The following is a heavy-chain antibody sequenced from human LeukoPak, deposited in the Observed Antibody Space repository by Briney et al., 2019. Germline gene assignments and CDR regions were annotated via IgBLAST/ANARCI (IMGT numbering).Heavy chain of an antibody. D-gene: IGHD2-15*01. J-gene: IGHJ6*03. CDR3: ARHLGYCSGGSCLYYYYMDV. CDR2: VYPVDSDT. Sequence: GESLKISCKGSGYSFTSYWIGWVRQMPGKGLEWMGIVYPVDSDTRYSPSFQGQVTISADKSISPAYLQWSSLTASDTAMYYCARHLGYCSGGSCLYYYYMDVWGKGTTVTVSS. V-gene: IGHV5-51*01. CDR1: GYSFTSYW.